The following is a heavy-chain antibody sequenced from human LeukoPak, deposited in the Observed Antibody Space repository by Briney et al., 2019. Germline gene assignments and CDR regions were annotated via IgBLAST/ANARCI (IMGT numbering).Heavy chain of an antibody. D-gene: IGHD4-17*01. J-gene: IGHJ4*02. CDR3: ASVLLRLLDY. CDR1: GGSISSSSYY. CDR2: IYYSGST. V-gene: IGHV4-39*01. Sequence: SETLSLTCTVSGGSISSSSYYWGWIRQPPGKGLEWIGSIYYSGSTYYNPPLKSRVTISVDTSKNQFSLKLSSVTAADTAVYYCASVLLRLLDYWGQGTLVTVSS.